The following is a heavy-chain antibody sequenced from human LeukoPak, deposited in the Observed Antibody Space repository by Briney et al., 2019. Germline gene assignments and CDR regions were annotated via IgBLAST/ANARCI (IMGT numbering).Heavy chain of an antibody. CDR2: IGGGGPTT. D-gene: IGHD6-19*01. Sequence: GGSLRLSCAASGFTFSTYAMNWVRQAPAKGLEWVSTIGGGGPTTDYADSVKDRSTISRDNSKNTLYLQMNSLRAEDTAVYFCARGFLGGTDQYFDSWGQGTLVTVSS. J-gene: IGHJ4*02. CDR1: GFTFSTYA. CDR3: ARGFLGGTDQYFDS. V-gene: IGHV3-23*01.